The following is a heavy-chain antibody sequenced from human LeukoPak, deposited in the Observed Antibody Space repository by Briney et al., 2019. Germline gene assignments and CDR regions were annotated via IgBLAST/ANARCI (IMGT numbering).Heavy chain of an antibody. CDR1: GGSFSGYY. CDR3: ARRGYYGSGSYYMGYFDY. D-gene: IGHD3-10*01. Sequence: PSETLSLTCAVYGGSFSGYYWSWIRQPPGKGLEWIGEINHSGSTNYNPSLKSRVTISVDTSKNQLSLKLSSVTAADTAVYYCARRGYYGSGSYYMGYFDYWGQGTLVTVSS. J-gene: IGHJ4*02. CDR2: INHSGST. V-gene: IGHV4-34*01.